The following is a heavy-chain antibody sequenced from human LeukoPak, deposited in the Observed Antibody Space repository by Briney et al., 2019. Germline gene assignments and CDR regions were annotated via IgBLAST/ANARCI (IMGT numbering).Heavy chain of an antibody. V-gene: IGHV4-39*01. CDR2: IYYSGST. CDR3: ARLSYSGSKGMDC. Sequence: SETLSLTCTVSGGSISSSSYYWGWIRQPPGKGLEWIGSIYYSGSTYYNPSLKSRVTISVDTSKNQFSLKLSSVTAADTAVYYCARLSYSGSKGMDCWGQGTLVTVSS. CDR1: GGSISSSSYY. J-gene: IGHJ4*02. D-gene: IGHD1-26*01.